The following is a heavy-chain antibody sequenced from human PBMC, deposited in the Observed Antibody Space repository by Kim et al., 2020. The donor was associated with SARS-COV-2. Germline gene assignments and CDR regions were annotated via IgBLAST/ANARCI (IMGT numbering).Heavy chain of an antibody. D-gene: IGHD4-17*01. CDR1: GFTFSSYA. J-gene: IGHJ4*02. V-gene: IGHV3-23*01. Sequence: GGSLKLSCAASGFTFSSYAMSWVRQAPGKGLEWVSAISGSGGSTYYADSVKGRFTILRDNSKNTLYLQMNRLRAEATAVYYCAKLHDYGDRFDYCGQGTLVTVAS. CDR3: AKLHDYGDRFDY. CDR2: ISGSGGST.